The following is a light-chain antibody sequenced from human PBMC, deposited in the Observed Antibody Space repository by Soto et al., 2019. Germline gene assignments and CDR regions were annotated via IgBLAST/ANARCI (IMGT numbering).Light chain of an antibody. CDR2: DAS. V-gene: IGKV3-11*01. J-gene: IGKJ3*01. CDR3: QQRSNWPPFFT. Sequence: EIVLTQSPATLSLSSGERATLSCRASQSVSSYLAWYQQKPGQAPRLLIYDASNRATGIPVRFSGSGSGTDFTLTISSLEPEDFAVYYCQQRSNWPPFFTFGPGTKVDIK. CDR1: QSVSSY.